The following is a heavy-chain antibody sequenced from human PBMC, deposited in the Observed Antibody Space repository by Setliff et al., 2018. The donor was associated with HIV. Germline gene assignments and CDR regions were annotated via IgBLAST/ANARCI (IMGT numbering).Heavy chain of an antibody. CDR3: AKDRVWFGTMDV. V-gene: IGHV3-30*02. Sequence: LRLSCAASGFTFRNYGMHWVRQAPGKGLEWVAFIRYDGSNKYYADSVKGRFTISRDNSKNTLYLQMNSLRAEDTAVYYCAKDRVWFGTMDVWGQGTTVTVSS. J-gene: IGHJ6*02. CDR2: IRYDGSNK. D-gene: IGHD3-10*01. CDR1: GFTFRNYG.